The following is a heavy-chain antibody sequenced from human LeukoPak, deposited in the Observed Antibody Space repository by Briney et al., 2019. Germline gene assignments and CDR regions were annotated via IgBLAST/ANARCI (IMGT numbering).Heavy chain of an antibody. D-gene: IGHD4-23*01. Sequence: GGSLRLSCAASGFTLSSYAMSWVRQAPGKGLEWVSAISVSGNTYHADSVKGRFTISRDSSKNTLYLQMNRLRAEDAAVYYCARGARWAYYFDYWGQGSLVTVSS. CDR1: GFTLSSYA. CDR2: ISVSGNT. J-gene: IGHJ4*02. CDR3: ARGARWAYYFDY. V-gene: IGHV3-23*01.